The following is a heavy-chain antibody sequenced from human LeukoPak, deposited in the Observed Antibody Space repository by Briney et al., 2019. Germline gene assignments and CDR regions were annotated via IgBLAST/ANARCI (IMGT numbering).Heavy chain of an antibody. CDR2: IYPGDSDT. D-gene: IGHD4-11*01. V-gene: IGHV5-51*01. CDR3: ARLVPPYSNAGEGAFDI. CDR1: GYSFTSYW. Sequence: GESLKISCKGSGYSFTSYWIGWVRQMPGKGLEWMGIIYPGDSDTRYSPSFQGQVTISADKSISTAYLQWSSLKASDTAMYYCARLVPPYSNAGEGAFDIWGQGTMVTVSS. J-gene: IGHJ3*02.